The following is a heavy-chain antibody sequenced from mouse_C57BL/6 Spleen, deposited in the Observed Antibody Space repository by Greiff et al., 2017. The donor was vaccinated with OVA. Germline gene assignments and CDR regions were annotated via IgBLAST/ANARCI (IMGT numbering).Heavy chain of an antibody. J-gene: IGHJ4*01. V-gene: IGHV5-16*01. CDR2: INYDGSST. CDR3: ARNYYHYAMDY. CDR1: GFTFSDYY. Sequence: EVQRVESEGGLVQPGSSMKLSCTASGFTFSDYYIARVRQVPEKGLEWVANINYDGSSTYYLDSLKSRFIISRDNAKNILYLQMSSLKSEDTATYYCARNYYHYAMDYWGQGTSVTVSS. D-gene: IGHD2-1*01.